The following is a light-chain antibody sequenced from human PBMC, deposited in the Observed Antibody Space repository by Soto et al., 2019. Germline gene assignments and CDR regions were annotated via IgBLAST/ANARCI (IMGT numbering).Light chain of an antibody. V-gene: IGKV1-5*01. CDR3: QEYKTYA. CDR1: QSISDW. J-gene: IGKJ2*01. CDR2: DAS. Sequence: DIQLTQSPSTLATSVGDRVTITCRASQSISDWLAWYQQKPGKAPELLISDASTLTPGVPSRFSGSGSGTEFTLIISSLQPDDVATYFCQEYKTYAFGPGIKVDIK.